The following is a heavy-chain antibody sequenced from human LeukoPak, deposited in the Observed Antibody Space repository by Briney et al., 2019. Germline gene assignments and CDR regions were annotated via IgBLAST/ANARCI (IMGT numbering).Heavy chain of an antibody. CDR3: VKDRPNYYESNGDYYKRDGDF. J-gene: IGHJ4*02. D-gene: IGHD3-22*01. CDR2: ISSSGEFT. Sequence: PGGSLRLSCAASGFTFHNFAMSWVRQAPGKELEWVSSISSSGEFTFYADSVKGRFTIFRDNSRYTLYLQMNSLRAEDAAMYYCVKDRPNYYESNGDYYKRDGDFWGQGTLVTVSA. V-gene: IGHV3-23*01. CDR1: GFTFHNFA.